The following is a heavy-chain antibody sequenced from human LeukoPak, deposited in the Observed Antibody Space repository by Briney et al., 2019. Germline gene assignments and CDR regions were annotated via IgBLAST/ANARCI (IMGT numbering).Heavy chain of an antibody. Sequence: GGSLRLSCAASGVTFSSYEMNWVRQAPGKGLEWVSHISSSGSTIYYADSVKGRFTISRDNAKNSLYLQMNSLRAEDTAVYYCAELGITMIGGVWGKGNTVTISS. CDR2: ISSSGSTI. V-gene: IGHV3-48*03. CDR3: AELGITMIGGV. CDR1: GVTFSSYE. J-gene: IGHJ6*04. D-gene: IGHD3-10*02.